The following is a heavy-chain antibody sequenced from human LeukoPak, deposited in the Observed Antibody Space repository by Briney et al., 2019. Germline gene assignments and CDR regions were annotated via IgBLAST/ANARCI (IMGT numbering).Heavy chain of an antibody. CDR2: IYHSGGT. V-gene: IGHV4-38-2*01. CDR3: VRRAYCGGDCNWYFDL. CDR1: GYSLSSGYY. J-gene: IGHJ2*01. Sequence: SETLSLTCAVSGYSLSSGYYWGWIRQPPGKGLGWIGIIYHSGGTYYSPSLKSRVTISVDTSKNQFSLKLSSLTAADTAVYYCVRRAYCGGDCNWYFDLWGRGTLVTVSS. D-gene: IGHD2-21*01.